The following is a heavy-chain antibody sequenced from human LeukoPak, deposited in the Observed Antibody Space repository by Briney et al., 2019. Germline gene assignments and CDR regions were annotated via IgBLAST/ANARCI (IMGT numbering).Heavy chain of an antibody. D-gene: IGHD3-10*01. CDR2: MSGSGRYI. J-gene: IGHJ4*02. CDR1: GFTFASYA. V-gene: IGHV3-21*01. Sequence: GGSLRLSCAASGFTFASYAMNWVRRAPGRGLEEVAVMSGSGRYINYADSVKGRFAISRDNSKSSLYLQMNSLRGEDTAVYYCARARYGSGGYFFDFWGQGTLVTVSS. CDR3: ARARYGSGGYFFDF.